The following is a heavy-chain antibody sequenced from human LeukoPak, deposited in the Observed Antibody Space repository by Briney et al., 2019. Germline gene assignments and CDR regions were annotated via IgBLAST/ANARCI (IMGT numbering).Heavy chain of an antibody. CDR1: GGSISSGDYY. D-gene: IGHD3-10*01. V-gene: IGHV4-30-4*08. Sequence: PSETLSLTCTVSGGSISSGDYYWNWIRQPPGKGLEWIGYIYYSGSTYYNPSLKSRVTISVGTSKNQFSLKLSSVTAADTAVYYCARGSITMVRGVIIAKGYYFDYWGQGTLVTVSS. CDR2: IYYSGST. CDR3: ARGSITMVRGVIIAKGYYFDY. J-gene: IGHJ4*02.